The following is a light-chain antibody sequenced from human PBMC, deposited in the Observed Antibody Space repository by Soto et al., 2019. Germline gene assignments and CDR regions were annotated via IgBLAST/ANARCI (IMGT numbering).Light chain of an antibody. J-gene: IGKJ2*01. V-gene: IGKV1-5*01. Sequence: DIQMTQSPSTLSASVGDRVTITCRASQSISSWLAWYQQKPGKAPKLLIYDASGLGSGVPSRFSGSGSGTEFSLTISSLQPDDFATYYCQQYNSYSAYTFGQGTKLEIK. CDR3: QQYNSYSAYT. CDR2: DAS. CDR1: QSISSW.